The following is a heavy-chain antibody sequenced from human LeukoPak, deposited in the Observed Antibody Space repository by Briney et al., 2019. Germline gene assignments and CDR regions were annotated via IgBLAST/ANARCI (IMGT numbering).Heavy chain of an antibody. V-gene: IGHV1-2*02. Sequence: ASVKVSCKTSGYSFTSYAINWVRQARGQGLEWMGWINPNSGGTNYAQKFQGRVTMTRDTSISTAYMELSRLRSDDTAVYYCARVPGDVVVPAAMDDYWGQGTLVTVSS. D-gene: IGHD2-2*01. J-gene: IGHJ4*02. CDR3: ARVPGDVVVPAAMDDY. CDR2: INPNSGGT. CDR1: GYSFTSYA.